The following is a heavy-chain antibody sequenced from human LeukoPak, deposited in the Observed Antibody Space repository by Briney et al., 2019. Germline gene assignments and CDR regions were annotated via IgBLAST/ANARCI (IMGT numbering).Heavy chain of an antibody. CDR1: GYTFTNYA. D-gene: IGHD5-12*01. J-gene: IGHJ4*02. Sequence: ASVKVSCKASGYTFTNYAMHWVRQAPGQRLEWMGWINAGNGNTKYSQKFQGRVTITRDTSASTAYMELSSLRSEDTAVYYCARGLYSGYDYDYWGQGTLVTVSS. CDR2: INAGNGNT. V-gene: IGHV1-3*01. CDR3: ARGLYSGYDYDY.